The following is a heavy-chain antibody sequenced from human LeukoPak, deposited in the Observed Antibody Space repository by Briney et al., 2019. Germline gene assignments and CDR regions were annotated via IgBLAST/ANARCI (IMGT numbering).Heavy chain of an antibody. CDR2: INPSGGST. Sequence: ASVKVSCKASGYTFTSYYMHWVGQAPGQGLEWMGIINPSGGSTSYAQKFQGRVTMTRDTSTSTVYMELSSLRSEDTAVYYCARVAAGKSATGSTFDYWGQGTLVTVSS. CDR3: ARVAAGKSATGSTFDY. CDR1: GYTFTSYY. J-gene: IGHJ4*02. V-gene: IGHV1-46*01. D-gene: IGHD2-15*01.